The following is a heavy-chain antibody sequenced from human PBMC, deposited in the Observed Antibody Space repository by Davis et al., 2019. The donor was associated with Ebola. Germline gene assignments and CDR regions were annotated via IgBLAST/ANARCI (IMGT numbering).Heavy chain of an antibody. CDR3: ARFYIHYGGPLYYYYGMDV. D-gene: IGHD4-23*01. V-gene: IGHV3-72*01. Sequence: PGGSLRLSCAASGFTLSDHYTDWVRQAPGKGLEWVGRTRNKANSYITEYAASVKGRFTISRDDSKNSLYLPMNSLKTEDTAVYYCARFYIHYGGPLYYYYGMDVWGKGTTVTVSS. CDR1: GFTLSDHY. J-gene: IGHJ6*04. CDR2: TRNKANSYIT.